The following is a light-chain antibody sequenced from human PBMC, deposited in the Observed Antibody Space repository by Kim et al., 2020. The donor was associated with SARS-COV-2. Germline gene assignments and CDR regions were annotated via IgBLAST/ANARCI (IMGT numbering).Light chain of an antibody. J-gene: IGLJ1*01. CDR2: DVS. CDR1: SSDVGGYNY. CDR3: SSYTSSSTRV. Sequence: QSALTQPASVSGSPGQSITISCTGTSSDVGGYNYVSWYQQHPGKAPKLMIYDVSNRPAGVSNRFSGSKSGKTAFLTISGLQAEDEDDYYCSSYTSSSTRVFGTGTKVTVL. V-gene: IGLV2-14*03.